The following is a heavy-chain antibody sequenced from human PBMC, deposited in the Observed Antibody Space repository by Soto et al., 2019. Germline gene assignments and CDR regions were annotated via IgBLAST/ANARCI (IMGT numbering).Heavy chain of an antibody. J-gene: IGHJ4*02. CDR3: ARHYGDGYDYVDY. CDR2: IYYRANP. Sequence: SETLSLTCTVSGWSINTYYWSWIRQPPGKGLEWIGYIYYRANPNYNPSLKSRVTISQDTSKNQFSLKLSSVTTADTAVYYCARHYGDGYDYVDYWGQGTLVTVSS. CDR1: GWSINTYY. V-gene: IGHV4-59*08. D-gene: IGHD5-12*01.